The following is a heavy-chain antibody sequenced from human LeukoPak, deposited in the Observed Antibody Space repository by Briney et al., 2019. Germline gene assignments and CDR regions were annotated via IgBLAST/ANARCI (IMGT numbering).Heavy chain of an antibody. CDR1: GGSFSGYY. D-gene: IGHD3-10*01. CDR3: ARGFMVRGVYLDY. J-gene: IGHJ4*02. CDR2: INHSGST. Sequence: SETLSLTCAVYGGSFSGYYWSWIRQPPGKGLEWIGEINHSGSTNYNPSLKSRVTISVDTSKNQFSLKLSSVTAADTAVYYCARGFMVRGVYLDYWGQGPLVTVSS. V-gene: IGHV4-34*01.